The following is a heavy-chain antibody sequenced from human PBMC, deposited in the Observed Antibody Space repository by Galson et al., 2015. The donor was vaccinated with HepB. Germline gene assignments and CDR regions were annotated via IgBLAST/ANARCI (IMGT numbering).Heavy chain of an antibody. D-gene: IGHD3-16*01. CDR3: ARPPFYTVNYPYFDS. CDR1: GFTFTTQA. V-gene: IGHV3-23*01. J-gene: IGHJ4*02. CDR2: IRFGSGTT. Sequence: SLRLSCAASGFTFTTQAMHWVRQAPGKGLEWVSGIRFGSGTTYYADSVKGRFTISRDKSKNTVVVQMNSLRVEDTAVYYCARPPFYTVNYPYFDSWGQGTLVTVSS.